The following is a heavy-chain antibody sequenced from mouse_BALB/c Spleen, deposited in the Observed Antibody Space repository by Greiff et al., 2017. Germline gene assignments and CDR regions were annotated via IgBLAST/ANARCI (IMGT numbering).Heavy chain of an antibody. J-gene: IGHJ2*01. CDR2: ISSGSSTI. CDR3: TRDPKRPGDGYYFDY. V-gene: IGHV5-17*02. Sequence: EVKLVESGGGLVQPGGSRKLSCAASGFTFSSFGMHWVRQAPEKGLEWVAYISSGSSTIYYADTVKGRFTISRDNPKNTLYLQMSSLKSEDTAMYYCTRDPKRPGDGYYFDYWGQGTTLTVSS. D-gene: IGHD2-3*01. CDR1: GFTFSSFG.